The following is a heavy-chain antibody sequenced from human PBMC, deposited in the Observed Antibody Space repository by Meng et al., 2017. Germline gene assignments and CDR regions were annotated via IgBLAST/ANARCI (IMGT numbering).Heavy chain of an antibody. CDR2: IYHSGST. CDR3: ARVVAATTLFLDY. CDR1: GGSISSSNW. D-gene: IGHD2-15*01. Sequence: QAALQESGPGLVKPSGTLALTGAVSGGSISSSNWWSWVRQPPGKGLEWIGEIYHSGSTNYNPSLKSRVTISVDKSKNQFSLKLSSVTAADTAVYYCARVVAATTLFLDYWGQGTLVTVSS. J-gene: IGHJ4*02. V-gene: IGHV4-4*02.